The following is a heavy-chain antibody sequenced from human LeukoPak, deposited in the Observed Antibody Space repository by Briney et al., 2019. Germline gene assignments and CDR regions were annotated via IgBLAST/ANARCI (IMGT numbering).Heavy chain of an antibody. CDR2: IKSKTDGGTT. CDR1: GFTFSNAW. J-gene: IGHJ4*02. CDR3: TTDPYNYSGYDYEFY. D-gene: IGHD5-12*01. Sequence: GGSLRLSCAASGFTFSNAWMSWVRQAPGKGLEWVGRIKSKTDGGTTDYAAPAKGRFTISRDDSKNTLYLQMNSLKTEDTAVYYCTTDPYNYSGYDYEFYWGQGTLVTVSS. V-gene: IGHV3-15*01.